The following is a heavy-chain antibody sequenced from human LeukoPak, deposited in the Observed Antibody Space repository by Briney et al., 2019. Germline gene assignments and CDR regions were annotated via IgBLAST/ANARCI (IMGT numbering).Heavy chain of an antibody. D-gene: IGHD5-12*01. J-gene: IGHJ4*02. V-gene: IGHV3-30*18. CDR3: AKDTRYDYYFDY. Sequence: GGSLRLSCAASGFTFSSYGMDWVRRAPGKGLEWVAVISYDGSNKYYADSVKGRFTISRDNSKNTLYLQMNSLRAEDTAVYYCAKDTRYDYYFDYWGQGTLVTVSS. CDR1: GFTFSSYG. CDR2: ISYDGSNK.